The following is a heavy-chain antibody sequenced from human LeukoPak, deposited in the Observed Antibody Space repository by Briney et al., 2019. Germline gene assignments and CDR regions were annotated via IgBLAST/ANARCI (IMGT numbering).Heavy chain of an antibody. J-gene: IGHJ3*02. V-gene: IGHV1-2*02. D-gene: IGHD6-25*01. CDR3: ARVYRLYERTYPAGYDI. CDR2: INPQSGGT. Sequence: GASVKVSCKASGYNYRDYYIHWVRHARGQGLEWVGWINPQSGGTRYAPRFQGRVTMSSDTSINPAYMELRRLTSDDTAVFYCARVYRLYERTYPAGYDIWGQGTGVTVSS. CDR1: GYNYRDYY.